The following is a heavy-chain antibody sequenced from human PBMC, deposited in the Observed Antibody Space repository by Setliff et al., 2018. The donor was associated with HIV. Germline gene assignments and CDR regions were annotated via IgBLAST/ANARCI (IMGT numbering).Heavy chain of an antibody. J-gene: IGHJ4*02. CDR3: ARGGLGVVGAIDY. CDR1: GGSFSGYY. D-gene: IGHD2-15*01. V-gene: IGHV4-34*01. Sequence: PSETLSLTCAVYGGSFSGYYWTWIRQPPGRGREWIGEIIHSGGTNYNRSLKSRVTISVETSKNQFSLNLSSVTAADTAVYYCARGGLGVVGAIDYWSQGTLVTVPS. CDR2: IIHSGGT.